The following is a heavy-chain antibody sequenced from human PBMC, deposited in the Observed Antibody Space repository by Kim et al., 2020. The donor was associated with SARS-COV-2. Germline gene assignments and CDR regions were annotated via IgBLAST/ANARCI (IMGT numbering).Heavy chain of an antibody. D-gene: IGHD3-22*01. CDR3: ARDYYDSSGYYYPPQFDY. V-gene: IGHV3-30*07. J-gene: IGHJ4*02. Sequence: GPFNLTKDKSKNTLYMQMNSLRAEDTAMYYCARDYYDSSGYYYPPQFDYWGQGTLVTVSS.